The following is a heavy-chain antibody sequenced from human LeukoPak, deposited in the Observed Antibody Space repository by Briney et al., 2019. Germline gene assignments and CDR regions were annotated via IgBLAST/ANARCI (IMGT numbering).Heavy chain of an antibody. CDR3: ARVISDLLDFDFDY. J-gene: IGHJ4*02. CDR1: GLMFNNYW. V-gene: IGHV3-74*01. Sequence: GGSLTLSCAASGLMFNNYWMHWVRQAPGKGREWVSRIRSGGRNTSCADSVKGLFPLSRDNAKSMLYLQMNTVRAGDSAVYYCARVISDLLDFDFDYWGQGTLVSVSS. CDR2: IRSGGRNT. D-gene: IGHD3-16*01.